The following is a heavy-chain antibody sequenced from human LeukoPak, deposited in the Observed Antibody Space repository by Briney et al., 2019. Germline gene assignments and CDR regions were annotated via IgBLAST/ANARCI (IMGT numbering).Heavy chain of an antibody. V-gene: IGHV3-23*01. J-gene: IGHJ4*02. Sequence: GGSLRLSCAASGFTFSSYAMSWVRQAPGKGLEWVSAISGSGGSTYYADSVKGRFTISRDNSKNTLYLQMNSLRAEDTAVYYCARVYSGSYYTAQDDPGEFDYWGQGTLVTVSS. D-gene: IGHD1-26*01. CDR1: GFTFSSYA. CDR2: ISGSGGST. CDR3: ARVYSGSYYTAQDDPGEFDY.